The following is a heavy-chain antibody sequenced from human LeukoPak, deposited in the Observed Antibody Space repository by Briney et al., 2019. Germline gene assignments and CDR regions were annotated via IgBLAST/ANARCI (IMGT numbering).Heavy chain of an antibody. J-gene: IGHJ4*02. CDR3: AKDDRWLQFCC. Sequence: GGSLRLSCAASGFTVSTYYTSWVRQPPGKGLEWISYIGNSDGAIDYADSVKGRFTISKDNAKNSVYLQMNSLRAEDTAVYYCAKDDRWLQFCCWGQGTLVTVSA. CDR2: IGNSDGAI. D-gene: IGHD5-24*01. CDR1: GFTVSTYY. V-gene: IGHV3-11*01.